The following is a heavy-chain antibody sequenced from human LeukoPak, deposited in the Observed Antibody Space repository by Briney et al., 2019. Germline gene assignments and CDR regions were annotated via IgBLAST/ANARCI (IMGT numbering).Heavy chain of an antibody. CDR1: DGSINTHY. D-gene: IGHD1-14*01. V-gene: IGHV4-4*07. J-gene: IGHJ5*02. Sequence: SETLSLTCTVSDGSINTHYWSWIRQPAGKGLEWIGRIHTDGNTNYNPSLKSRVTISVDTSNNQFSLKLISVTAADTAVYYCARETPGGHRNTSWFDPWGQGTLVTVSS. CDR3: ARETPGGHRNTSWFDP. CDR2: IHTDGNT.